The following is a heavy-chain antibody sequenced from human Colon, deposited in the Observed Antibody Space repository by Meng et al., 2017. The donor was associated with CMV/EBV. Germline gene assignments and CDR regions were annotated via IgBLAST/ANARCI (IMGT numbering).Heavy chain of an antibody. Sequence: QVQLVKSGAEVKKAGASVKVSCKTSGYTFTNFGISWVRQDTGQGLEWMAYISPYNGDTNYAQRFQGRVALTTDTSTSTVYMELGSLTSDDTAMYYCARELARGGYWGQGTLVTVSS. CDR1: GYTFTNFG. CDR2: ISPYNGDT. V-gene: IGHV1-18*04. CDR3: ARELARGGY. J-gene: IGHJ4*02.